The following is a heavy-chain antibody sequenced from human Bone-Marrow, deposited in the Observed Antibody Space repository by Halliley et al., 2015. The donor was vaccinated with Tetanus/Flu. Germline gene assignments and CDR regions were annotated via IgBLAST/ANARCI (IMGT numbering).Heavy chain of an antibody. CDR2: VYYTGST. D-gene: IGHD3-3*02. Sequence: TLSLTCTVSGGSVSSDTYYWSWIRQPPGKGLEWIGYVYYTGSTNYNPSLRSRVTLSVDTSKNQVSLKLTSMTAADTAVYYCARMPFLESFFFDYWGQGPLVPVPS. CDR3: ARMPFLESFFFDY. J-gene: IGHJ4*02. V-gene: IGHV4-61*01. CDR1: GGSVSSDTYY.